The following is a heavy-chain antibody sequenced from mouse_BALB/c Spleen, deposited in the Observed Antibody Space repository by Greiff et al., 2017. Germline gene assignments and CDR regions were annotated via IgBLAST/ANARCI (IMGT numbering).Heavy chain of an antibody. CDR1: GFTFSSFG. V-gene: IGHV5-9*03. Sequence: EVQGVESGGGLVQPGGSRKLSCAASGFTFSSFGMHWVRQTPEKRLEWVATISSGGGNTYYPDSVKGRFTISRDNAKNNLYLQMSSLRSEDTALYYCATSFITTVVAPSYWYFDVWGAGTTVTVSS. J-gene: IGHJ1*01. CDR3: ATSFITTVVAPSYWYFDV. D-gene: IGHD1-1*01. CDR2: ISSGGGNT.